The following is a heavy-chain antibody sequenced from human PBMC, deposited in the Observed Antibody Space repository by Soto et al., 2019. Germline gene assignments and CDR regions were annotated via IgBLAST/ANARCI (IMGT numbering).Heavy chain of an antibody. D-gene: IGHD2-15*01. V-gene: IGHV3-23*01. CDR1: GFTFSKYD. CDR2: ISANGGIT. CDR3: AKDKYTDSVRKVWFFDY. J-gene: IGHJ2*01. Sequence: EVQLLESGGGWVKPGGSLRLSCAASGFTFSKYDMRWVRLAPGKGLEWVSSISANGGITDYADSVKGRFTISRDNFQNILSLQMDSLRGDDTAIYFYAKDKYTDSVRKVWFFDYWGRGTLVTVSS.